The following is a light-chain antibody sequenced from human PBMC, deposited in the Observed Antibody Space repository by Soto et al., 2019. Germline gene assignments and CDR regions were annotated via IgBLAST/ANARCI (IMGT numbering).Light chain of an antibody. V-gene: IGKV3D-15*01. Sequence: EVLMTQSPATVSVYPGERATLSCRASQSVSTNLAWYQQKPGQAPRLLIYGASGRATAIPARFSGSGSGTEFTLTISSLQSEDCAIYYCQQYDKWPETFGQGTKVDIK. J-gene: IGKJ1*01. CDR2: GAS. CDR3: QQYDKWPET. CDR1: QSVSTN.